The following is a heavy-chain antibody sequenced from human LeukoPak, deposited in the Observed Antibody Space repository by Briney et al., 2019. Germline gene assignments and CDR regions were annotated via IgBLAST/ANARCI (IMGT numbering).Heavy chain of an antibody. V-gene: IGHV3-33*08. CDR1: GFTFSSYG. J-gene: IGHJ4*02. CDR2: IWSDGTNK. Sequence: PGGSLRLSCTASGFTFSSYGMHWVRQAPGKGLEWVAVIWSDGTNKYYADSLKGRFTISRDNSKNTMYLQMNGLRAEDTAIYYCARDPVENSRSSDLYYFHYWGQGTPVTVSS. D-gene: IGHD6-6*01. CDR3: ARDPVENSRSSDLYYFHY.